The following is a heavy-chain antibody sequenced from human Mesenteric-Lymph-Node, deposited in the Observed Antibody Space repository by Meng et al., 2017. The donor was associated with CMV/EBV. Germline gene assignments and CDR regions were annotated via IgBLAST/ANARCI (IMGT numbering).Heavy chain of an antibody. J-gene: IGHJ6*02. D-gene: IGHD1-14*01. CDR3: ARNTGATNSYYYYYGMDV. Sequence: SETLSLTCTVSGGSISSYYWSWIRQPPGKGLEWIGYIYYSGSTNYNPSLKSRVTISVDTSKNQFSLKLSSVTAADPAVYYCARNTGATNSYYYYYGMDVWGQGTTVTVSS. CDR1: GGSISSYY. V-gene: IGHV4-59*01. CDR2: IYYSGST.